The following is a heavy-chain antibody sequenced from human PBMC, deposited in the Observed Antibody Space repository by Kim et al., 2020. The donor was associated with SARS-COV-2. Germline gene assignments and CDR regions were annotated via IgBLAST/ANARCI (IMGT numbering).Heavy chain of an antibody. CDR3: AKSCTNYFVY. CDR2: T. Sequence: TDYADSVKRRFTNSRDNAKNAQYLQMNSLRAEDTAVYYCAKSCTNYFVYWGQGALVTVSS. D-gene: IGHD2-2*01. V-gene: IGHV3-23*01. J-gene: IGHJ4*02.